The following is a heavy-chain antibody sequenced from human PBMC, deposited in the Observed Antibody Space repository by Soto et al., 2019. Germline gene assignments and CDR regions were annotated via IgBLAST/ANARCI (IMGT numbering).Heavy chain of an antibody. J-gene: IGHJ5*02. CDR3: AKAAGYCTGGSCNNWFDP. Sequence: PGGSLRLSCAASGFTFSSYAMSWFRQAPGKGLEWVSAISGSGGSTYHADSVKGRFTISRDNSKNTLYLQMNSLRAEDTAVYYCAKAAGYCTGGSCNNWFDPWGQGTLVTVSS. V-gene: IGHV3-23*01. CDR2: ISGSGGST. CDR1: GFTFSSYA. D-gene: IGHD2-15*01.